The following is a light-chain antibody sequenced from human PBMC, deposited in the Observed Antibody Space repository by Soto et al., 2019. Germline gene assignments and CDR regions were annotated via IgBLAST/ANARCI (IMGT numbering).Light chain of an antibody. J-gene: IGKJ2*01. V-gene: IGKV1-5*01. CDR1: RSISDS. CDR2: DAS. Sequence: GDRVTITCRASRSISDSLAWYQQKPGRAPNLLIFDASSLQSGLPSRFSGSGSGTEFTLTISSLQPDDFATYYCQHYTIYPYTFGQGTKLEIK. CDR3: QHYTIYPYT.